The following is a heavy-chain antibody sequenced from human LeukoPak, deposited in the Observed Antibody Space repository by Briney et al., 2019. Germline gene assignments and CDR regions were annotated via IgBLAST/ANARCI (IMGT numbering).Heavy chain of an antibody. CDR1: GGSISSGDYY. Sequence: PSETLSLTCTVSGGSISSGDYYWSWIRQPPGKGLEWIGYIHYSGSTSYNPSLKSRVTISIDTSTKQFSLKLSSVTAADTAVYYCARLSRGAGLAIDYWGQGTLVTVSS. V-gene: IGHV4-61*08. D-gene: IGHD3-10*01. J-gene: IGHJ4*02. CDR2: IHYSGST. CDR3: ARLSRGAGLAIDY.